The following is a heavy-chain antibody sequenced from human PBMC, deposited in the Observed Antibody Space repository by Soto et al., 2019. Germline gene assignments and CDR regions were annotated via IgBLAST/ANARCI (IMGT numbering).Heavy chain of an antibody. J-gene: IGHJ6*02. CDR2: IYYSGST. CDR1: GGSISSGGYY. V-gene: IGHV4-31*03. Sequence: QVQLQESGPGLVKPSQTLSLTCTVSGGSISSGGYYWSWINQHPGKGLEWIGYIYYSGSTYYNPSLKSRVTISVATTKNQCSLKLSSVTAADTAVYYCARVASPYYYYGMDVWGQGTTVTVSS. CDR3: ARVASPYYYYGMDV.